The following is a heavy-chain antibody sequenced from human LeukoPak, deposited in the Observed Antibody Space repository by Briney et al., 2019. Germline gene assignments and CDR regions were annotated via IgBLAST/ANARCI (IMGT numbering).Heavy chain of an antibody. CDR3: AKDVFGIGGSGSYYDY. V-gene: IGHV3-9*01. CDR1: GFTFSTYA. J-gene: IGHJ4*02. Sequence: GGSLRLSCAASGFTFSTYAMHWVRQAPGKGLEWVSGISWNSGSIGYADSVKGRFTISRDNAKNSLYLQMNSLRAEDTALYYCAKDVFGIGGSGSYYDYWGQGTLVTVSS. CDR2: ISWNSGSI. D-gene: IGHD3-10*01.